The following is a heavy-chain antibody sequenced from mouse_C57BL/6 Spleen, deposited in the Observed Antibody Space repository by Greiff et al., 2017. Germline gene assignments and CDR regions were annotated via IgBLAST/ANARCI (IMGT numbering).Heavy chain of an antibody. CDR1: GFSLTSYG. D-gene: IGHD1-1*01. CDR2: IWRGGST. Sequence: QVQLQQSGPGLVQPSQSLSITCTVSGFSLTSYGVHWVRQSPGKGLEWLGVIWRGGSTDYNAAFMSRLSITKDNSKSQVFFKMNSLQADDTAIYYCAKRSGILRGYAMDYWGQGTSVTVSS. V-gene: IGHV2-5*01. J-gene: IGHJ4*01. CDR3: AKRSGILRGYAMDY.